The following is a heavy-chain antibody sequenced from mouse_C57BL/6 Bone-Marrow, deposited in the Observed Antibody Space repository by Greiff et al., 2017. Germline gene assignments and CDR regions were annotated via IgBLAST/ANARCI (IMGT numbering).Heavy chain of an antibody. D-gene: IGHD2-3*01. J-gene: IGHJ1*03. CDR1: GFTFSDYG. V-gene: IGHV5-17*01. CDR2: ISSGSSTI. CDR3: ARRDDGYRYFDV. Sequence: EVQRVESGGGLVKPGGSLKLSCAASGFTFSDYGMHWVRQAPEKGLEWVAYISSGSSTIYYADTVKGRFTISRDNAKNTLFLQMTSRRSEDTAMYYCARRDDGYRYFDVWGTGTTVTVSS.